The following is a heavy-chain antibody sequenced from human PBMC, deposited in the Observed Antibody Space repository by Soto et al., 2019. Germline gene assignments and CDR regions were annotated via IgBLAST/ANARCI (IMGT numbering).Heavy chain of an antibody. CDR1: GFTFSSYA. CDR2: ISGSGGST. J-gene: IGHJ6*02. Sequence: SGFTFSSYAMSWVRQAPGKGLEWVSAISGSGGSTYYADSVKGRFTISRDNSKNTLYLQMNSLRAEDTAVYYCAKDPGYCSSTSCYRDYYGMDVWGQGTTVTVSS. CDR3: AKDPGYCSSTSCYRDYYGMDV. V-gene: IGHV3-23*01. D-gene: IGHD2-2*01.